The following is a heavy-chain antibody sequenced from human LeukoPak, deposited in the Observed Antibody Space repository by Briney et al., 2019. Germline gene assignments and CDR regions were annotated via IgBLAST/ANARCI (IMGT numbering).Heavy chain of an antibody. D-gene: IGHD6-13*01. CDR1: GFTFSSYE. Sequence: GSLRLSCAASGFTFSSYEMNWVRQAPGKGLEWVSYISSSGSTIYYADSVKGRFTISRDNAKNSLYLQMNSLRAEDTAVYYCARRGVAAAGTRWFDPWGQGTLVTVSS. J-gene: IGHJ5*02. CDR3: ARRGVAAAGTRWFDP. CDR2: ISSSGSTI. V-gene: IGHV3-48*03.